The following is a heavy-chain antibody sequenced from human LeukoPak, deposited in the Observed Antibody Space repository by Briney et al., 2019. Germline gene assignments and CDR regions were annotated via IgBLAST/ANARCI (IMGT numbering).Heavy chain of an antibody. D-gene: IGHD3-10*01. CDR1: GGTFSSYA. V-gene: IGHV1-69*04. CDR3: ARWMVRPTPNYYGMDV. CDR2: IIPILGIA. J-gene: IGHJ6*02. Sequence: SVKVSCKASGGTFSSYAISWVRQAPGQGLEWMGRIIPILGIANYAQKFQGRVTITADKSTSTAYMELSSLRSEDTAVYYCARWMVRPTPNYYGMDVWGQGTTVTVSS.